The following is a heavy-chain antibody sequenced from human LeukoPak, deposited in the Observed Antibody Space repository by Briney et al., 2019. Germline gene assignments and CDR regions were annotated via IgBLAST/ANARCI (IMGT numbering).Heavy chain of an antibody. CDR1: GFTFSSYA. D-gene: IGHD1-20*01. V-gene: IGHV3-23*01. CDR2: ISGSGGST. CDR3: AKAPGITGTYYFDY. Sequence: PSGGSLRLSCAASGFTFSSYAMSWVRQAPGKGLEWVSAISGSGGSTYYADSVKGRFTISRDNSKNTLYLQMNSLRAEDTAVYYCAKAPGITGTYYFDYWGQGTLVTVSS. J-gene: IGHJ4*02.